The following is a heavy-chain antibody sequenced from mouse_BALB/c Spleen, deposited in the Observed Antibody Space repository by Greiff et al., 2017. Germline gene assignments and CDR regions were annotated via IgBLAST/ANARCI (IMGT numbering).Heavy chain of an antibody. V-gene: IGHV3-6*02. CDR3: AREVRGYAMDY. J-gene: IGHJ4*01. Sequence: ESGPGLVKPSQSLSLTCSVTGYSITSGYYWNWIRQFPGNKLEWMGYISYDGSNNYNPSLKNRISITRDTSKNQFFLKLNSVTTEDTATYYCAREVRGYAMDYWGQGTSVTVSS. CDR2: ISYDGSN. CDR1: GYSITSGYY. D-gene: IGHD2-14*01.